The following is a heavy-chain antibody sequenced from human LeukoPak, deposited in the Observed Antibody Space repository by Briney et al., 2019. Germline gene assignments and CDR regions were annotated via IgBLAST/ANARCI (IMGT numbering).Heavy chain of an antibody. J-gene: IGHJ4*02. V-gene: IGHV3-64D*08. CDR1: GFTFNLYS. CDR2: ISSDGVYT. Sequence: GGSLRLSCLASGFTFNLYSMHWVRQAPGKGLEFVSVISSDGVYTYYAYSVKGRFTISRDNSKNTVYLQMSSLGAGDTAVYYCAKVLDYCDGGTCYNSGMDSWGQGTLVTVSS. D-gene: IGHD2-15*01. CDR3: AKVLDYCDGGTCYNSGMDS.